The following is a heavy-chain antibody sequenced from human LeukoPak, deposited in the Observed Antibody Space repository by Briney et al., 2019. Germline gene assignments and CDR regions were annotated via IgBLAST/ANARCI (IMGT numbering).Heavy chain of an antibody. J-gene: IGHJ4*02. CDR2: ISPNNGDT. V-gene: IGHV1-2*02. D-gene: IGHD5-18*01. CDR3: AAPGYKYGYVLDH. Sequence: ASVKVSCKASGYTFTGYYMHWVRQAPGQGPEWMGWISPNNGDTRYSQEFQGRVTMTTDTSISTAYMELSGLTSDDTAVYYCAAPGYKYGYVLDHWGRGTLVTVSS. CDR1: GYTFTGYY.